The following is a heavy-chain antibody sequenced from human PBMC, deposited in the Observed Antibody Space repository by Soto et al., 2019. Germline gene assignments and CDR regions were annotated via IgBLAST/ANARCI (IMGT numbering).Heavy chain of an antibody. CDR2: IVPIFGPP. D-gene: IGHD3-22*01. CDR3: ARGKTGSSGYPDY. CDR1: GGTLSSYS. V-gene: IGHV1-69*13. Sequence: AVKVSCKASGGTLSSYSISWVRQAPGQGFEWMGGIVPIFGPPEYAQKFQGRVTITADESMTTAYLELTSLRAEDTAVYYCARGKTGSSGYPDYWGQGTLVTVSS. J-gene: IGHJ4*02.